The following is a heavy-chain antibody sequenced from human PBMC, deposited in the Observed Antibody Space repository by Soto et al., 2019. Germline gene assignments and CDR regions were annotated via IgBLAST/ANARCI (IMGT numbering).Heavy chain of an antibody. D-gene: IGHD2-8*01. Sequence: GGSLRLSCEAFGFTFSTYTMNWVRQAPGKGLEWVSYISSSGRTISYADPVKGRFSISRDNAKNSLYLQMNSLRGEDTAVYYCARASGIMVAHNYLDFWGQGTLVTVS. J-gene: IGHJ4*02. CDR3: ARASGIMVAHNYLDF. CDR2: ISSSGRTI. V-gene: IGHV3-48*04. CDR1: GFTFSTYT.